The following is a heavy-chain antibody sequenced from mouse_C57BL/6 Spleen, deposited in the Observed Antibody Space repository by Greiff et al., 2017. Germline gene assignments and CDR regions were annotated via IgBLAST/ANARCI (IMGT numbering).Heavy chain of an antibody. D-gene: IGHD2-3*01. Sequence: VQLQQPGAELVMPGASVKLSCKASGYTITSYWMHWVKQRPAQGLEWFGEIDPSDSYTNYNQKFKGQSTWIGYKSSSTAYRQLSSLTSEDSAVYYCARRGADGPDYWGQGTTLTVSS. J-gene: IGHJ2*01. V-gene: IGHV1-69*01. CDR2: IDPSDSYT. CDR1: GYTITSYW. CDR3: ARRGADGPDY.